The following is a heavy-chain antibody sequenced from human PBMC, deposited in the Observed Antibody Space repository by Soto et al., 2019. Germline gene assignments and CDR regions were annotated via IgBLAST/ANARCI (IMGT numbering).Heavy chain of an antibody. D-gene: IGHD6-6*01. J-gene: IGHJ6*02. V-gene: IGHV4-59*01. CDR2: IYYSGST. CDR3: ARESWQLAHVAPESNLIDYYYYYGMDV. CDR1: GGSISSYY. Sequence: QVQLQESGPGLVKPSETLSLTCTVSGGSISSYYWSWIRQPPGKGLEWIGYIYYSGSTNYNPSLKSRVTISVDTSKNQFSLTLSSVTAADTAVYYCARESWQLAHVAPESNLIDYYYYYGMDVWGQGTTVTVSS.